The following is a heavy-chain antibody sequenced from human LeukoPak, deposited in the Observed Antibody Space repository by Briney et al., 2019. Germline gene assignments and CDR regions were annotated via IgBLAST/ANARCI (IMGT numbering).Heavy chain of an antibody. CDR3: ALLDGVYYYMDV. CDR2: IIPIFGTE. J-gene: IGHJ6*03. Sequence: SVKVSCKASGGTFISYAISWVRQAPGQGLDWMGGIIPIFGTENYAQKFQGRVTITPDESTSTAYMELSSLRSEDTAVYYCALLDGVYYYMDVWGKGTTVTVSS. CDR1: GGTFISYA. D-gene: IGHD2/OR15-2a*01. V-gene: IGHV1-69*13.